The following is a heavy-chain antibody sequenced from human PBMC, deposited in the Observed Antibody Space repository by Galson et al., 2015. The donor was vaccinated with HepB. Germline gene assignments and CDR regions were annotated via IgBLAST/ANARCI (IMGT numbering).Heavy chain of an antibody. Sequence: KVSCKASGGTFSSYAISWVRQAPGQGLEWMGGIIPIFGTANYAQKFQGRVTITADESTSTAYMELSSLRSEDTAVYYCARGRGYSYGVADYGMDVWGQGTTVTVSS. CDR3: ARGRGYSYGVADYGMDV. V-gene: IGHV1-69*01. CDR2: IIPIFGTA. J-gene: IGHJ6*02. CDR1: GGTFSSYA. D-gene: IGHD5-18*01.